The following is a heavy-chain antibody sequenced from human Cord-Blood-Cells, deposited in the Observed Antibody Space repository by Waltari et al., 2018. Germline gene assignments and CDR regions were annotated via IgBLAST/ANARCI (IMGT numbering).Heavy chain of an antibody. V-gene: IGHV4-34*01. D-gene: IGHD5-18*01. CDR1: GGSFSGYY. J-gene: IGHJ4*02. CDR3: ARGVDTAMVFDY. Sequence: QVQLQQWGAGLLKPSATLSLTCAVYGGSFSGYYWSWIRQPPGKGLEWIGEINHSGSTNYNPSLKSRVTISVDTSKNQFSLKLSSVTAADTAVYYCARGVDTAMVFDYWGQGTLVTVSS. CDR2: INHSGST.